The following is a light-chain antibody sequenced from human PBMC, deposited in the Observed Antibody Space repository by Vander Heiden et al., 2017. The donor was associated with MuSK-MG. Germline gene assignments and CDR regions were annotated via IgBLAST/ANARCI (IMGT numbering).Light chain of an antibody. J-gene: IGLJ3*02. Sequence: QSVLTQPPSVSVAPGQRVTISCTGSSSNIGAGYNVHWYQQLPGTAPKLLIYGNDNRPSGVPDRFSGSKSGTSASLAITGLQAEDEADFDCQSYDRSLSGLVFGGGTKLTVL. CDR3: QSYDRSLSGLV. CDR1: SSNIGAGYN. V-gene: IGLV1-40*01. CDR2: GND.